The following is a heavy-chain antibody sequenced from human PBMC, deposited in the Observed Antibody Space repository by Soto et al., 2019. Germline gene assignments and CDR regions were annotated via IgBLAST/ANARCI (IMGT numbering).Heavy chain of an antibody. J-gene: IGHJ5*02. Sequence: PGASLKISCKGPGYSFTSYWTGWVRQMPGKGLEWTGIIYPGDSDTRYSPSFQGQVTISADKSICTAYLQWSSLKASDTAMYYCARLLSTMLVVVPTGWFDPWGQGTLVTVSS. CDR2: IYPGDSDT. CDR1: GYSFTSYW. V-gene: IGHV5-51*01. CDR3: ARLLSTMLVVVPTGWFDP. D-gene: IGHD3-22*01.